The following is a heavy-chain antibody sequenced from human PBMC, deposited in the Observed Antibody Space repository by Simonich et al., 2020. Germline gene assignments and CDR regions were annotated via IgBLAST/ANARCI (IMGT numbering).Heavy chain of an antibody. CDR3: ARNGLVGILKAFDI. CDR1: GYTFTGYY. Sequence: QVQLVQSGAEVKKPGASVKVSCTASGYTFTGYYMHWVRQAPGQGLEWKGGIKPYSGGTNYAQKFQGRGTMTRDTSISTAYMELSRLRSDDTAVYYCARNGLVGILKAFDIWGQGTMVTVSS. V-gene: IGHV1-2*02. D-gene: IGHD2-21*01. CDR2: IKPYSGGT. J-gene: IGHJ3*02.